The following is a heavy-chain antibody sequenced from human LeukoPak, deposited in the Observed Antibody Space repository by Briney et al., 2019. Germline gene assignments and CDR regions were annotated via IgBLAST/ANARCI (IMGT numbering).Heavy chain of an antibody. Sequence: PSETLSLTCAVYGGSFSGYYWSWIRQPPGKGLEWIGEINHSGSTNHNPSLKSRVTISVDTSKNQFSLKLSSVTAADTAVYYCARDARSGWPRKSFEYFQHWGQGTLVTVSS. CDR2: INHSGST. V-gene: IGHV4-34*01. CDR3: ARDARSGWPRKSFEYFQH. J-gene: IGHJ1*01. CDR1: GGSFSGYY. D-gene: IGHD6-19*01.